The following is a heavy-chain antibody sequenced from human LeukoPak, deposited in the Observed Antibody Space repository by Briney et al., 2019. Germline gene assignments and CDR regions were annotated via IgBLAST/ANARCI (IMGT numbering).Heavy chain of an antibody. V-gene: IGHV3-23*01. Sequence: PGGSLRLSCAASGFTFSSYAMSWVRQAPGKGLEWVSAINGSGGSTYYADSVKGRFTISRDNSKNTLYLQMNSLRAEDTAVYYCAKVPYYDFWSGYPNWFDPWGQGTLVTVSS. D-gene: IGHD3-3*01. CDR2: INGSGGST. CDR1: GFTFSSYA. CDR3: AKVPYYDFWSGYPNWFDP. J-gene: IGHJ5*02.